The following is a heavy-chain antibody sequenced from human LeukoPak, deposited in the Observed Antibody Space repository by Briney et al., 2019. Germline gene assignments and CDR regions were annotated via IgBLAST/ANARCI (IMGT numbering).Heavy chain of an antibody. D-gene: IGHD3-9*01. J-gene: IGHJ4*02. CDR1: GGSISSYY. CDR2: IYYSGST. V-gene: IGHV4-59*01. Sequence: SETLSLTCTVSGGSISSYYWSWIRQPPGKGLEWIGYIYYSGSTNYNPSLKSRVTISVDTSKNQFSLKLSSVTAADTAVYYCARQVAHYDILTGYSPFDYWGQGTLVTVSS. CDR3: ARQVAHYDILTGYSPFDY.